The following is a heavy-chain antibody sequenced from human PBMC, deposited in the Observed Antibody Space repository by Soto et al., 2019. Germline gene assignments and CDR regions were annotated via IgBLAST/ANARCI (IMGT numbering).Heavy chain of an antibody. CDR3: ARSRITGSTWTFDY. CDR1: GYSFSNYW. D-gene: IGHD1-20*01. Sequence: GESLKISCKGSGYSFSNYWIGWVRQMPGKGLEWMGIIYPVDSDTRYSPSFQGQVTISADKSISTACLQWRSLKASDSAMYYCARSRITGSTWTFDYWGQETLVTVSS. CDR2: IYPVDSDT. V-gene: IGHV5-51*01. J-gene: IGHJ4*02.